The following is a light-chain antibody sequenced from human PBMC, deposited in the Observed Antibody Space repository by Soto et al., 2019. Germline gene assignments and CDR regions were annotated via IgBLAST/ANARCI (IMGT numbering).Light chain of an antibody. CDR2: AAS. V-gene: IGKV1-9*01. Sequence: IRLTQNPKSLSASVGDRVTITCRASQDIAIYLAWYQQKPGEAPKLLIYAASTLHGGVPSRFSGSGSGTDFALTITSLQAEDCATYYCQQLRSYPSTFGGGTKVDIK. CDR3: QQLRSYPST. J-gene: IGKJ4*01. CDR1: QDIAIY.